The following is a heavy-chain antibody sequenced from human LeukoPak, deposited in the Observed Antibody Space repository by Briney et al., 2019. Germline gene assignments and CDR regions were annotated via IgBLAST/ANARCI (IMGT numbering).Heavy chain of an antibody. CDR1: GYTFTSYG. CDR3: ARDPGGYDPGVFYYYCMDV. CDR2: ISAYNGNT. D-gene: IGHD5-12*01. Sequence: GASVTVSFKGSGYTFTSYGISWVRQAPGQGLERMGWISAYNGNTNYAQKLQSRVTMTRDMSTSTVYTQLNSLRSEDTAFYYSARDPGGYDPGVFYYYCMDVWGKGTTVTVSS. J-gene: IGHJ6*03. V-gene: IGHV1-18*01.